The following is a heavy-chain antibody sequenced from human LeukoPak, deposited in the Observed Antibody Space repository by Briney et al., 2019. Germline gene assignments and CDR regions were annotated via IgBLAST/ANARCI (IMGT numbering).Heavy chain of an antibody. D-gene: IGHD1-26*01. CDR2: IYYSGST. J-gene: IGHJ4*02. CDR1: GGSISSSSYY. V-gene: IGHV4-39*01. CDR3: ARLRYSGSYHLHLEYYFDY. Sequence: SETLSLTCTVSGGSISSSSYYWGWIRQPPGKGLEWIGSIYYSGSTYYNPSLKSRVTISVDTSKNQFSLKLSSVTAADTAVYYCARLRYSGSYHLHLEYYFDYWGQGTLVTVSS.